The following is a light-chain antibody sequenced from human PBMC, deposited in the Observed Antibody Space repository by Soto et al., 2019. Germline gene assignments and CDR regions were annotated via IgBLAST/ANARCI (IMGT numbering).Light chain of an antibody. CDR1: SSDIGDYNY. V-gene: IGLV2-14*03. Sequence: QSALTQPASVSGSPGQSITISCTGTSSDIGDYNYVSWYQQHAGKAPKLMIYDVSYRPSGVSNRFSGSKSGNTASLTISGLQAEDEADYYCSSYTSSSAVVFGGGTKLTVL. J-gene: IGLJ3*02. CDR3: SSYTSSSAVV. CDR2: DVS.